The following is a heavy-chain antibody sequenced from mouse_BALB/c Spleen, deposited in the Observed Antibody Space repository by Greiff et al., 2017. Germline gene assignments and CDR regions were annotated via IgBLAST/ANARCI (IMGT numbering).Heavy chain of an antibody. Sequence: VQLKESGPGLVKPSQSLSLTCTVTGYSITSDYAWNWIRQFPGNKLEWMGYISYSGSTSYNPSLKSRISITRDTSKNQFFLQLNSVTTEDTATYYCARDSSGWFAYGGQGTLVTVSA. CDR2: ISYSGST. CDR1: GYSITSDYA. D-gene: IGHD3-2*01. V-gene: IGHV3-2*02. J-gene: IGHJ3*01. CDR3: ARDSSGWFAY.